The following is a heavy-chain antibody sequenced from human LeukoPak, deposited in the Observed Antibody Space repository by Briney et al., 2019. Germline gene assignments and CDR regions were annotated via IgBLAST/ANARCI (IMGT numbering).Heavy chain of an antibody. Sequence: GGSLRLSCAASGFTFSSYGMHWVRQAPGKGLDWVAVISYDGSNKYYADSVKGRFTISRDNSKNTLYLQMNSLRAEDTAVYYCAKGGPTGKGNYFDYWGQGTLVTVSA. CDR1: GFTFSSYG. J-gene: IGHJ4*02. CDR2: ISYDGSNK. D-gene: IGHD3-10*01. CDR3: AKGGPTGKGNYFDY. V-gene: IGHV3-30*18.